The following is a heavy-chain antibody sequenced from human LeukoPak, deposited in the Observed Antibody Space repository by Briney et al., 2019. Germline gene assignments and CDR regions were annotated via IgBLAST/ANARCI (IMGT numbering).Heavy chain of an antibody. CDR1: GGSISTYC. D-gene: IGHD1-26*01. CDR2: IYTGGST. CDR3: AREKGSGSYYDAFDT. J-gene: IGHJ3*02. Sequence: PSETLSLTCAVSGGSISTYCWSWIRQPAGKGLEWIGRIYTGGSTNYNPSLQSRVTMSVDTSKNQFSLKLSSVTAADTAVYYCAREKGSGSYYDAFDTWGQGTMVTVSS. V-gene: IGHV4-4*07.